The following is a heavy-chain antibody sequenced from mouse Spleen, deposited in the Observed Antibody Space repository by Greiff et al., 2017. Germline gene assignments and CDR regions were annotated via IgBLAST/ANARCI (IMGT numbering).Heavy chain of an antibody. J-gene: IGHJ3*01. Sequence: EVKVVESGGGLVKPGGSLKLSCAASGFTFSDYGMHWVRQAPEKGLEWVAYISSGSSTIYYADTVKGRFTISRDNAKNTLFLQMTSLRSEDTAMYYCARASYYTKGGFAYWGQGTLVTVSA. CDR1: GFTFSDYG. D-gene: IGHD2-12*01. CDR2: ISSGSSTI. CDR3: ARASYYTKGGFAY. V-gene: IGHV5-17*01.